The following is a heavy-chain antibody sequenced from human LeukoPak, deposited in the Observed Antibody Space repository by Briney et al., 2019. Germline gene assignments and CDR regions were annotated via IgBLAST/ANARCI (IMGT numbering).Heavy chain of an antibody. CDR3: ARLPTVVAPDFDC. V-gene: IGHV3-48*04. J-gene: IGHJ4*02. D-gene: IGHD4-23*01. CDR2: ISRSSSTI. CDR1: GLTFSSYS. Sequence: GGSLRLSCGASGLTFSSYSMNWVRQAPGKGLEWVSYISRSSSTIYYADSVKGRFTISRDNAKNSLYLQMNSLRAEDTAEYYCARLPTVVAPDFDCWGQGTLVTVSS.